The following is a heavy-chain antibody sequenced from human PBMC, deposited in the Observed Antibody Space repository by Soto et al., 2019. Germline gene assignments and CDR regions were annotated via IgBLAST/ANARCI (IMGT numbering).Heavy chain of an antibody. D-gene: IGHD2-2*02. CDR1: GFTFSSYS. V-gene: IGHV3-21*06. CDR3: AREVDCHSTLCHTLYYDYGMDV. J-gene: IGHJ6*01. CDR2: ISSSRSYI. Sequence: EVQLVESGGGLVKPGGSLRLSCAASGFTFSSYSMHWVRQAPGKGLEWVSSISSSRSYIYYADSVKGRFTISRDNVKYSLYLQMKSLRLDDTAVYYCAREVDCHSTLCHTLYYDYGMDVWGQVTTVTVS.